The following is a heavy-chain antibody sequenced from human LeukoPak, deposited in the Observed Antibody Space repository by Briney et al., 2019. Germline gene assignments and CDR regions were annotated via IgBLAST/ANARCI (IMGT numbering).Heavy chain of an antibody. CDR2: IWYDGSNK. CDR3: AKKSVDIVATTYSGLDY. J-gene: IGHJ4*02. D-gene: IGHD5-12*01. Sequence: GGSLRLSCAASGFTFSSYGMHWVRQAPGKGLEWVAVIWYDGSNKYYADSVKGRFTISRDNSKNTLYLQMNSLRAEDTAVYYCAKKSVDIVATTYSGLDYWGQGTLVTVSS. V-gene: IGHV3-33*06. CDR1: GFTFSSYG.